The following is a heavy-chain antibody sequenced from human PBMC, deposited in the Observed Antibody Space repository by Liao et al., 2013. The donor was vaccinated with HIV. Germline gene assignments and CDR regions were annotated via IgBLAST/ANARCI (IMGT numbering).Heavy chain of an antibody. CDR3: ARGDRWFGELSTPVFDY. CDR2: VSGSGST. D-gene: IGHD3-10*01. Sequence: QVQLQESGPGLVKPSETLSLTCTVSGDSITSAYWGWIRQSPGKGLEWIGYVSGSGSTNHSPSLKSRVTISIDMSGSQFFLDMSSLTAADTAVYYCARGDRWFGELSTPVFDYWGQGTLVTVSS. J-gene: IGHJ4*02. CDR1: GDSITSAY. V-gene: IGHV4-59*01.